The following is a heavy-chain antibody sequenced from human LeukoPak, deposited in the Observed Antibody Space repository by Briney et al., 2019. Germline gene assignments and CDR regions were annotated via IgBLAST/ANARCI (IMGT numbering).Heavy chain of an antibody. J-gene: IGHJ5*02. Sequence: SETLSLTCTVSGGSISSYYWSWIRQPPEKGLEWIGYIYYSGSTNYNPSFKSRVTISVDTSKNQFSLKLSSVTAADTAVYYCARGRTYRSSSWFDPWGREPWSPSPQ. D-gene: IGHD6-6*01. V-gene: IGHV4-59*12. CDR1: GGSISSYY. CDR2: IYYSGST. CDR3: ARGRTYRSSSWFDP.